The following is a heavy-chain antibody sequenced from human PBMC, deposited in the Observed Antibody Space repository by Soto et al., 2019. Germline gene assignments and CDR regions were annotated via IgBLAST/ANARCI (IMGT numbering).Heavy chain of an antibody. V-gene: IGHV3-48*03. CDR1: GFSFSSYE. D-gene: IGHD3-22*01. Sequence: GGSLRLSCAASGFSFSSYEMNWVRQAPGKGLEWVSYTTSDGSTKYYADSVKGRFTISRDNAKNSLYLQMNSLRAADTAVYYCARSASYDSSGYYQVLNYLAYWGQGTLVTVSS. CDR2: TTSDGSTK. CDR3: ARSASYDSSGYYQVLNYLAY. J-gene: IGHJ4*02.